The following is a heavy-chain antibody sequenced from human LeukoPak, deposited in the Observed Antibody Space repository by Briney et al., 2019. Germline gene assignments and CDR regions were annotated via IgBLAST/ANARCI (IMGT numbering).Heavy chain of an antibody. D-gene: IGHD3-10*01. CDR2: IYYSGST. Sequence: PSDTLSLTCTVSGGSISSYYWSWMRQPPGKGLEWIGYIYYSGSTNYHPSLKSRVTISVDTSKNQFSLKLSSVTAADTAVYYCARGGWFLDLWGRGTLVTVSS. CDR1: GGSISSYY. V-gene: IGHV4-59*07. J-gene: IGHJ2*01. CDR3: ARGGWFLDL.